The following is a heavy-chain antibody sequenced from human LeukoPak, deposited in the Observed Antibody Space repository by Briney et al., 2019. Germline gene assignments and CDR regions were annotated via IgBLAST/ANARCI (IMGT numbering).Heavy chain of an antibody. CDR2: IYNSVNT. V-gene: IGHV4-59*08. J-gene: IGHJ6*02. CDR1: GGSISSDY. CDR3: ARVLGTRYYYYGMDV. D-gene: IGHD3-16*01. Sequence: SESLSLTCTLSGGSISSDYWQWIRQPPGKGLEWVGYIYNSVNTHYNSSLKSRVTISIDTSKNQFSLKLSSVTAADTPVYYCARVLGTRYYYYGMDVWGQGTTVTVSS.